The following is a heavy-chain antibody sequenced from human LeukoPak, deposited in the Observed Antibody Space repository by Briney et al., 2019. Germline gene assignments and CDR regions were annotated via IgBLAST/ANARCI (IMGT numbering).Heavy chain of an antibody. CDR1: GGSISSYY. Sequence: SETLSLTRTVSGGSISSYYWSWIRQPPGKGLEWIGYIYYSGSTNYNPSLKSRVTISVDTSKNQFSLKLSSVTAADTAVYYCARGIRGYSYYYYYGMDVWGQGTTVTVSS. CDR3: ARGIRGYSYYYYYGMDV. V-gene: IGHV4-59*08. CDR2: IYYSGST. D-gene: IGHD5-18*01. J-gene: IGHJ6*02.